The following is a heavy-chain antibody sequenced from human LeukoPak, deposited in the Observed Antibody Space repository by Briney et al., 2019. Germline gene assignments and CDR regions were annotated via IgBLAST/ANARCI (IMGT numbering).Heavy chain of an antibody. D-gene: IGHD3-9*01. Sequence: ASVKVSCKASGYTFGSYGITWVRQAPGQGLEWMGWISAHNGDTSYAQKFQVRVTMTTDTSTTTAYMELRSLRSDDTAVYYCARSGLESRTYYDILTGHPLSVNWFDPWGQGTLVTVSS. CDR1: GYTFGSYG. V-gene: IGHV1-18*01. CDR3: ARSGLESRTYYDILTGHPLSVNWFDP. J-gene: IGHJ5*02. CDR2: ISAHNGDT.